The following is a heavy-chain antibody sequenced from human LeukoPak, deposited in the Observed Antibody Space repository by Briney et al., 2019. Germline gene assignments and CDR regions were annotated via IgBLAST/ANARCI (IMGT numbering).Heavy chain of an antibody. CDR2: IYYSGST. CDR3: ARVPVAAREYFDY. CDR1: GGSISSYY. V-gene: IGHV4-59*01. J-gene: IGHJ4*02. Sequence: SETLSLTCTVSGGSISSYYWSWIRQPPGKGLEWIGYIYYSGSTNYNPSLRSRVTISIDTSKNQFSLKLTSVTPADTAVYYCARVPVAAREYFDYWGQGTLVSVSS. D-gene: IGHD6-19*01.